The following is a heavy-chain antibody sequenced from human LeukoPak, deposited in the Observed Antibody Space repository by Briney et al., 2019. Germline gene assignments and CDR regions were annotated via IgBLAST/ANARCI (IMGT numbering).Heavy chain of an antibody. CDR2: IKQDGSAK. V-gene: IGHV3-7*02. CDR3: ARSRSSSCIFDY. D-gene: IGHD6-13*01. CDR1: GFTFSSYS. J-gene: IGHJ4*02. Sequence: GGSLRLSCAASGFTFSSYSMAWVRQAPGKGLEWVANIKQDGSAKYYVDSVKGRLTISRDNAKNSLFLQMNSLRAEDTAVYYCARSRSSSCIFDYWGQGTLVTVSS.